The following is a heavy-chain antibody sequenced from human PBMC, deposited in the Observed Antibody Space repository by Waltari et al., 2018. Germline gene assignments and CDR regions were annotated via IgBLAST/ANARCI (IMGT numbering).Heavy chain of an antibody. V-gene: IGHV4-34*01. Sequence: QVQLQQWGAGLLKPAETLFLTCAVYGGPCSGYYWSRIRQPPGKGLEWIGEINHSGSTNYNPSLKSRVTISVDTSKNQFSLKLSSVTAADTAVYDCARGGSGYWGRMSDAFDIWGQGTMVTVSS. J-gene: IGHJ3*02. CDR2: INHSGST. CDR3: ARGGSGYWGRMSDAFDI. CDR1: GGPCSGYY. D-gene: IGHD3-22*01.